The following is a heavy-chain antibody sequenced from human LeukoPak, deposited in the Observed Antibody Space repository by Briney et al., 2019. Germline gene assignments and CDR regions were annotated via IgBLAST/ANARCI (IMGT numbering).Heavy chain of an antibody. CDR2: IYPGESDT. V-gene: IGHV5-51*01. J-gene: IGHJ4*02. Sequence: KYGESLKISCKGSGYSFTSYWIGWVRQMPGKGLEWMGIIYPGESDTRYSPSFQGQVTISADKSISTAYLQWSSLKASDTAMYYCARTSGAWKDYFDYWGQGTLVTVSS. D-gene: IGHD1-1*01. CDR1: GYSFTSYW. CDR3: ARTSGAWKDYFDY.